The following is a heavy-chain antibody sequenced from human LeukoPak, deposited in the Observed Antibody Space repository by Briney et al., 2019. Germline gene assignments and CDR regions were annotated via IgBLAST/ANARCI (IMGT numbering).Heavy chain of an antibody. V-gene: IGHV2-70*17. Sequence: SGPTLVNPTQTLTLTCTFSGFSLSTSGMCVSWIRQPPPKALEWLARIDWDDDRFYSTSLKTRLTISKDTSKNQVVLTMTNMDPVDTATYFCARSSPNYDSSGYYYKYFDYWGQGTLVTVSS. CDR2: IDWDDDR. CDR3: ARSSPNYDSSGYYYKYFDY. J-gene: IGHJ4*02. CDR1: GFSLSTSGMC. D-gene: IGHD3-22*01.